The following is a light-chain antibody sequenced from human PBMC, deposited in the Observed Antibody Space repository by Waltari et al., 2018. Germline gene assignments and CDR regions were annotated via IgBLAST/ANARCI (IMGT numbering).Light chain of an antibody. CDR2: SNN. CDR3: AAWDDTLNGYV. J-gene: IGLJ1*01. V-gene: IGLV1-44*01. Sequence: QSVLTQPPSTSGTPGQRVTISCSGSSSNIGTNPVNWYQHLPGTAPKLLIYSNNQRPSGVPGRCAGSKSGTSASLAISGLQSEDEADYYCAAWDDTLNGYVFGTGTKVTVL. CDR1: SSNIGTNP.